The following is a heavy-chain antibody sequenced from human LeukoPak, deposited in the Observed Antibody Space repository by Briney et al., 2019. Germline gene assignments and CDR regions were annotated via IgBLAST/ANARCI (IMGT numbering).Heavy chain of an antibody. J-gene: IGHJ4*02. V-gene: IGHV4-39*01. CDR1: GDSIRRDNYY. CDR2: IYYSGST. D-gene: IGHD3-16*02. CDR3: ATHPLLDY. Sequence: SETLSLTCTVSGDSIRRDNYYWGWIRQPPGKGLEWMGSIYYSGSTYYNPSLKSRVSISVDPSKSQFSLKLTSVTAADTAVYYRATHPLLDYWGQGSLVTVSS.